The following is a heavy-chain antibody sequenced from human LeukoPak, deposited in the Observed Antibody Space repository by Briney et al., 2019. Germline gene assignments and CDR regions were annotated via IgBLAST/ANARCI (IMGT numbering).Heavy chain of an antibody. Sequence: PSETLSLTCAVSGGSISSGGYSWSWIRQPPGKGLEWIGEINHSGSTNYNPSLKSRVTISVDTSKNQFSLKLSSVTAADTAVYYCASRKKRGYSSSWYIDREDAFDIWGQGTMVTVSS. J-gene: IGHJ3*02. D-gene: IGHD6-13*01. V-gene: IGHV4-30-2*01. CDR2: INHSGST. CDR1: GGSISSGGYS. CDR3: ASRKKRGYSSSWYIDREDAFDI.